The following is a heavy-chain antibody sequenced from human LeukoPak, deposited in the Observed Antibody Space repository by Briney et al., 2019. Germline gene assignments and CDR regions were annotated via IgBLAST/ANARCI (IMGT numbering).Heavy chain of an antibody. CDR1: GFTFSSYW. CDR2: GNSDGSST. D-gene: IGHD2-8*02. V-gene: IGHV3-74*01. CDR3: AREFYCTRARRHDY. Sequence: GGSLRLSCAASGFTFSSYWMHWVGQAPGKGLGWVSRGNSDGSSTTYADSVKGRFTLSRANAKNTLYLQLNSLRPEDPAVYYCAREFYCTRARRHDYWGQGPLVTVSS. J-gene: IGHJ4*02.